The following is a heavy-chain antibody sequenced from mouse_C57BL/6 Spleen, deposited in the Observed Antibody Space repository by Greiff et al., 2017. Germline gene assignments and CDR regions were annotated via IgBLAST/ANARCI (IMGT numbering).Heavy chain of an antibody. V-gene: IGHV1-80*01. D-gene: IGHD1-1*01. CDR1: GYAFSSYW. CDR2: IYPGDGDT. CDR3: ANYDGSSYEAYFDV. J-gene: IGHJ1*03. Sequence: VQLQQSGAELVKPGASVKISCKASGYAFSSYWMNWVKQRPGKGLEWIGQIYPGDGDTNYNGKFKGKATLTADKSSSTAYMQLSSLTSEDSAVYFCANYDGSSYEAYFDVWGTGTTVTVSS.